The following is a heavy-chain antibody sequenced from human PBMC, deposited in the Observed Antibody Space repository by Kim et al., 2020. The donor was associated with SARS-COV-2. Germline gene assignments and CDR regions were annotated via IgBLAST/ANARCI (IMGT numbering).Heavy chain of an antibody. CDR3: ARTAEYSSSWYSNWFDP. D-gene: IGHD6-13*01. Sequence: LKSRVTISVDTSKNQFSLKLGSVTAADTAVYYCARTAEYSSSWYSNWFDPWGQGTLVTVSS. V-gene: IGHV4-59*01. J-gene: IGHJ5*02.